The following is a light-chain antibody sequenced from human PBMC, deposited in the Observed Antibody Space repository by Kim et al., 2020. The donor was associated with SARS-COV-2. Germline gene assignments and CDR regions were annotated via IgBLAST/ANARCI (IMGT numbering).Light chain of an antibody. V-gene: IGKV1-27*01. Sequence: YRTTSTCRASHGITNSLAWYQQKPGEVPHLLDYAASALQAWGPSRCSGRGSGTDFTNTSSSLQPEDVANYNCQKYSSARWTFGRGTKVDIK. CDR1: HGITNS. CDR3: QKYSSARWT. CDR2: AAS. J-gene: IGKJ1*01.